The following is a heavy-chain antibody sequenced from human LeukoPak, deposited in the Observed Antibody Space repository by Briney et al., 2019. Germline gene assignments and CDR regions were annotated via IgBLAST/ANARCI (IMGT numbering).Heavy chain of an antibody. CDR2: IYTSGNS. Sequence: SETLSLTCTVSGGSISPYYWSWIRQPAGKGLEWIGRIYTSGNSNYNPSLKSRVTMSVDTSKNQFSLKLASVTAADTAVYYCARAGHGSGSSVVYWGQGTLVTVSS. CDR3: ARAGHGSGSSVVY. CDR1: GGSISPYY. V-gene: IGHV4-4*07. J-gene: IGHJ4*02. D-gene: IGHD3-10*01.